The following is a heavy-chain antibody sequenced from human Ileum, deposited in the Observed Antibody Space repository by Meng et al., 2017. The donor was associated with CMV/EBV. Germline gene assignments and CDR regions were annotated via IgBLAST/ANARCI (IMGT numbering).Heavy chain of an antibody. J-gene: IGHJ5*02. CDR2: INHSGAT. D-gene: IGHD3-9*01. Sequence: QWGLRVLRPSVLLSLTSAVYGGSFSSYYWTWIRQSPGKGREWIEEINHSGATNYNPSVKSRVTMSVDTSKIQYSLRLTSVTAADTAVYFCARKDIFTGYYNGCFGPWGQGTLVTVSS. V-gene: IGHV4-34*02. CDR1: GGSFSSYY. CDR3: ARKDIFTGYYNGCFGP.